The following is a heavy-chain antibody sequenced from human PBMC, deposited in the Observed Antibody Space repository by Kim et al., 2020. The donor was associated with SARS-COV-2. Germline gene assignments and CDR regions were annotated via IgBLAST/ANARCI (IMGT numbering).Heavy chain of an antibody. Sequence: GGSLRLSFVASGFTFSNHNINWVRQAPGKGLEWVSAISASGAEIHYVESVKGRFTISRDNAEKSVHLEMNNLGGEDTAIYYCARVALFAANQYGSGAYDYWGQGTLVTVSS. CDR2: ISASGAEI. J-gene: IGHJ4*02. V-gene: IGHV3-21*01. CDR3: ARVALFAANQYGSGAYDY. CDR1: GFTFSNHN. D-gene: IGHD3-10*01.